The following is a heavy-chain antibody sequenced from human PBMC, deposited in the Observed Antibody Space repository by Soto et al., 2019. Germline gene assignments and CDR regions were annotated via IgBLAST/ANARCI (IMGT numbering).Heavy chain of an antibody. CDR3: AKVGGSSSWYQMAFDI. J-gene: IGHJ3*02. D-gene: IGHD6-13*01. CDR2: ISGSGGST. Sequence: GGSLRLSCAASGSTFSSYAMSWVRQAPGKGLEWVSAISGSGGSTYYADSVKGRFTISRDNSKNTLYLQMNSLRAEDTAVYYCAKVGGSSSWYQMAFDIWGQGTMVTVSS. V-gene: IGHV3-23*01. CDR1: GSTFSSYA.